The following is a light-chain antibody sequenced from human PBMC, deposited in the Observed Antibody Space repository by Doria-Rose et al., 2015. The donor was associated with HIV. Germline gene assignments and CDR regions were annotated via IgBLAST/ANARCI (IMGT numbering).Light chain of an antibody. Sequence: SSSNIGRNTVSWYRHLPGTAPKLLIYDNNHRPSVVPDRFSGSKSGTSASLAISGLQSEDATDYYCATWDDSLNGPVFGGGNTLTVI. CDR1: SSNIGRNT. CDR2: DNN. J-gene: IGLJ3*02. CDR3: ATWDDSLNGPV. V-gene: IGLV1-44*01.